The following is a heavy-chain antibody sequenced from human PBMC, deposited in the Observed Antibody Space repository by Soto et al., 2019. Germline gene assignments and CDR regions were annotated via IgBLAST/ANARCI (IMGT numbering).Heavy chain of an antibody. CDR2: IIPMLGIT. Sequence: SVKVSCRASGGTISSYTISWVRQAPGQGLEWMGRIIPMLGITDYAQKFQGRVTITADKSTSTAYMELSSLRSDDTALYYCARVVLTSSYQINWFGPWVQGTPVTVSS. CDR3: ARVVLTSSYQINWFGP. V-gene: IGHV1-69*02. J-gene: IGHJ5*02. CDR1: GGTISSYT. D-gene: IGHD3-9*01.